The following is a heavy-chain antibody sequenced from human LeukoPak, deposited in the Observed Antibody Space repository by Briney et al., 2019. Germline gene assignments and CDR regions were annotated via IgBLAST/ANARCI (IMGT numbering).Heavy chain of an antibody. D-gene: IGHD3-22*01. J-gene: IGHJ4*02. V-gene: IGHV1-69*05. CDR2: IIPIFGTA. CDR3: ARDSRAYDSSGYYYN. CDR1: GGTFSSYA. Sequence: SVKVSCKASGGTFSSYAISWVRQAPGQGLEWMGRIIPIFGTANYAQKFQGRVTITTDESTSTAYMELSSLRSEDTAVYYCARDSRAYDSSGYYYNGGQGTLVTVSS.